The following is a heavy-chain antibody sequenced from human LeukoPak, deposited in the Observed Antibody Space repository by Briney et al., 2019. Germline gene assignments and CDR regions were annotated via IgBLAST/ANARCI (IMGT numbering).Heavy chain of an antibody. D-gene: IGHD3-16*02. CDR1: GYSISSGCY. J-gene: IGHJ4*02. Sequence: SETLSLTCTVSGYSISSGCYWGWFRQTPGRGLEWIASISHSGSPYYNPSLKSRVTISEDLSRNVFSLTLNSVTAADAAVYYCAREGRENIAIGVDWGQGALVTVSS. CDR3: AREGRENIAIGVD. V-gene: IGHV4-38-2*02. CDR2: ISHSGSP.